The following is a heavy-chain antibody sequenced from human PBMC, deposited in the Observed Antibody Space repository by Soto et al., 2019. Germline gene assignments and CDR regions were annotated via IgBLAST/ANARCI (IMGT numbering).Heavy chain of an antibody. Sequence: EVQLVDSGGGLVQPGGSLRLSCAASGFTFSSYSMIWVRQAPGKGLEWVSYISSGSSTIYYADSVKGRFTVSRANAKNSLYLQRNRLSDEETAVYYCTRVRQIGLDYWGQGTLVTVSS. V-gene: IGHV3-48*02. J-gene: IGHJ4*02. CDR3: TRVRQIGLDY. CDR2: ISSGSSTI. CDR1: GFTFSSYS. D-gene: IGHD3-10*01.